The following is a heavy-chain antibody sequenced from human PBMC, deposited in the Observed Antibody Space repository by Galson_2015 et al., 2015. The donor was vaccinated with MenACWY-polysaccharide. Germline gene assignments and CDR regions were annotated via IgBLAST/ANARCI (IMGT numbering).Heavy chain of an antibody. D-gene: IGHD6-6*01. CDR1: GGSIRSSSSY. J-gene: IGHJ4*02. CDR3: ARIIAGRVDY. Sequence: CTVSGGSIRSSSSYWGWIRQPPGKGLEWIGSIYYSGSTFYNPSLKSRVTISVDTSKNQFSLKLSSVTAADTAVSYCARIIAGRVDYWGQGTLVTVSS. CDR2: IYYSGST. V-gene: IGHV4-39*01.